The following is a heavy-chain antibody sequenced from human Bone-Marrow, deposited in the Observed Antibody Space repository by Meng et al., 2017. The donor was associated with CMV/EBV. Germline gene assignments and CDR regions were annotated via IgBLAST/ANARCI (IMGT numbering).Heavy chain of an antibody. D-gene: IGHD1-26*01. CDR3: ARDPVGPYRNSFLDY. J-gene: IGHJ4*02. CDR2: IILILGFA. CDR1: GSTFSTYA. Sequence: SVKVSCKASGSTFSTYAISWVRQAPGQGPEWMGGIILILGFANYAQKFQGRVTITADRSTSTVYMELSRLRSDDTAVYYCARDPVGPYRNSFLDYWGQGTLVAVSS. V-gene: IGHV1-69*10.